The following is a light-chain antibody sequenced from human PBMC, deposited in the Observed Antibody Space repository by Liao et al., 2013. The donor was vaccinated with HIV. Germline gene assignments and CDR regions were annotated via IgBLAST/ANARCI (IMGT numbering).Light chain of an antibody. CDR1: KLEDKF. J-gene: IGLJ1*01. Sequence: SYELTQPPSMSVSPGQTASITCSGDKLEDKFVCWYQQRPGQSPVLVIYQDSQRPSGIPERFSGSKSGNTATLTISGTQTMDEADYYCQAWDTSTHVFGTGTKVTVL. CDR2: QDS. V-gene: IGLV3-1*01. CDR3: QAWDTSTHV.